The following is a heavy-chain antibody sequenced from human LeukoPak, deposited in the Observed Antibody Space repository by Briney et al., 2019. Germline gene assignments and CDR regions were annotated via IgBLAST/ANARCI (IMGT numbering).Heavy chain of an antibody. CDR2: IYHSGST. CDR1: GGSISSGGYY. D-gene: IGHD1-1*01. CDR3: ARVLPGTNLFDY. Sequence: PSETLSLTCAVSGGSISSGGYYWSWIRQPPGKGLEWIGCIYHSGSTYYNPSLKSRVTISVDRSKNQFSLKLSSVTAADTAVYYCARVLPGTNLFDYWGQGTLVTVSS. V-gene: IGHV4-30-2*01. J-gene: IGHJ4*02.